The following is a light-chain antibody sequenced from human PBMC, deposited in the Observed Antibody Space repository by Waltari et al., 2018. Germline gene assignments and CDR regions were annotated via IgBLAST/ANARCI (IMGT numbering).Light chain of an antibody. CDR2: RAS. CDR1: QSISSH. Sequence: ETVMTQSPATLSALPGERVTLSCGASQSISSHVAWYQQKPGQPPRLVIYRASSRATGVPVRFSGSGSGTDFTLTISNLQSEDFAVYYCQQYNNWPLTFGGGTKVEL. J-gene: IGKJ4*01. V-gene: IGKV3-15*01. CDR3: QQYNNWPLT.